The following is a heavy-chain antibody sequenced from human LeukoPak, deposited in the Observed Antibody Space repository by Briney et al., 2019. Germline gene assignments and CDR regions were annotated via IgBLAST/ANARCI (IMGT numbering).Heavy chain of an antibody. J-gene: IGHJ4*02. CDR1: GGSISSYY. CDR2: IYYSGST. V-gene: IGHV4-39*01. D-gene: IGHD6-13*01. CDR3: ARQSSSWQTNTN. Sequence: PSETLSLTCTVSGGSISSYYWGWIRQPPGKGLEWIGSIYYSGSTYYNPSLKSRVTISVDTSKNQFSLKLSSVTAADTAVYYCARQSSSWQTNTNWGQGTLVTVSS.